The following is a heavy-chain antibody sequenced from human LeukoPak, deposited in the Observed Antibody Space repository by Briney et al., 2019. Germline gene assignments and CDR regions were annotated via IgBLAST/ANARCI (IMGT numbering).Heavy chain of an antibody. CDR2: ISWNSGSI. V-gene: IGHV3-9*03. D-gene: IGHD3-16*01. J-gene: IGHJ4*02. CDR3: AKDAARLSLFTSFDY. Sequence: SLRLSCAASGFTFDDYAMHWVRQAPGKGLEWVSGISWNSGSIGYADSAKGRFTISRDNAKNSLYLQMNSLRPEDMALYYCAKDAARLSLFTSFDYWGQGTLVTVSS. CDR1: GFTFDDYA.